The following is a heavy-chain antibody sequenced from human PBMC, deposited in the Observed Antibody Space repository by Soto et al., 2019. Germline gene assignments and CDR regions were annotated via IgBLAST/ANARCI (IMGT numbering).Heavy chain of an antibody. J-gene: IGHJ6*02. Sequence: QVQLVESGGGVVQPGRSLRLSCAASGFTFSSYAMHWVRQAPGKGLEWVAVISYDGSNKYYADSVKGRFTISRDNSKNTLYLQMNGLRAEDTAVYYCAREEAVAGVPYGMDVWGQGTKVTVSS. CDR1: GFTFSSYA. CDR2: ISYDGSNK. D-gene: IGHD6-19*01. V-gene: IGHV3-30-3*01. CDR3: AREEAVAGVPYGMDV.